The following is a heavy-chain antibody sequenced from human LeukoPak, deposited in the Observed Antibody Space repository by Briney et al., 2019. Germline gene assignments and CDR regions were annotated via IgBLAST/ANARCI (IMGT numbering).Heavy chain of an antibody. CDR1: GFTFSHYA. CDR3: ARGRSGYPDY. D-gene: IGHD3-3*01. CDR2: ISSSSSYI. V-gene: IGHV3-21*01. J-gene: IGHJ4*02. Sequence: GGSLRLSCAASGFTFSHYAMRWVRQAPGKGLEWVSSISSSSSYIYYADSVKGRFTISRDNAKNSLYLQMNSLRAEDTAVYYCARGRSGYPDYWGQGTLVTVSS.